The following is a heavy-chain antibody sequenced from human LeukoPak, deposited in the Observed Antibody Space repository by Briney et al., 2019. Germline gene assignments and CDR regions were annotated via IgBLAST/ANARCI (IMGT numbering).Heavy chain of an antibody. CDR1: GFTFSSYG. V-gene: IGHV3-33*01. J-gene: IGHJ4*02. CDR2: IWYDGSNK. Sequence: GGSLRLSCAASGFTFSSYGMHWVRQAPGKGLEWVAVIWYDGSNKYYADSVKGRFTISRDNSKNTLYLQMNSLRAEDTAVYCCARVRGGNFDYWGQGTLVTVSS. CDR3: ARVRGGNFDY. D-gene: IGHD3-16*01.